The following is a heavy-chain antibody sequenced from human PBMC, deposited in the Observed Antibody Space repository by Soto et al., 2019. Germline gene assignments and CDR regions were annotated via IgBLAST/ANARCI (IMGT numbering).Heavy chain of an antibody. J-gene: IGHJ4*02. CDR2: INPSGGST. D-gene: IGHD6-19*01. CDR1: GYTFTGYY. Sequence: ASVKVSCKASGYTFTGYYMHWVRQAPGQGLEWMGIINPSGGSTSYAQKFQGRVTMTRDTSTSTVYMELSSLRSEDTAVYYCARSPSGWTQFDYWGQGTLVTVSS. V-gene: IGHV1-46*03. CDR3: ARSPSGWTQFDY.